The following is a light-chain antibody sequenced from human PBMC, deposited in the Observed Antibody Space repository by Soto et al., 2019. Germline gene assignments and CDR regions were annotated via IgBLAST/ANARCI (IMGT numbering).Light chain of an antibody. CDR3: QQRSNWPLT. J-gene: IGKJ4*01. V-gene: IGKV3-11*01. CDR2: DAS. Sequence: EIVLTQSPATLSLSPGERATLSCRASQSVSSYLAWYQQKPGQAPRLLIYDASNRATDIPAKFSGSGYGTDFTPTIRSLEPEDSAVYYCQQRSNWPLTSGGGTKVEIK. CDR1: QSVSSY.